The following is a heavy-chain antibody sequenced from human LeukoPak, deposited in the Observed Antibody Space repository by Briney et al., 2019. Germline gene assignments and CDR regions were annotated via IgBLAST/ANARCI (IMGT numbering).Heavy chain of an antibody. V-gene: IGHV3-9*01. J-gene: IGHJ4*02. CDR2: ITWSNGEI. CDR3: AKSLRNGSGWASDY. CDR1: GLTFDVYA. D-gene: IGHD6-19*01. Sequence: GGSLRLSCAASGLTFDVYAVHWVRQAPGKGLEWVSGITWSNGEIAYADSVRGRFTISRDNAKMYLQMNSLRTEDTAVYYCAKSLRNGSGWASDYWGQGTLVTVSS.